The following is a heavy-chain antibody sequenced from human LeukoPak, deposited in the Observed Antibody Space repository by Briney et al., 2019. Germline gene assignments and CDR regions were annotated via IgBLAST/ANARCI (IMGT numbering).Heavy chain of an antibody. CDR2: IRQDGGET. Sequence: GGSLRLSCEASGLTFSRDWMGWVRQAPGKGLEWVANIRQDGGETYYGDSVKGRFIISRDNAKNSLFLQMNRLRAEDTAVYYCATYSSLNTREFQYWGQGALVTVSP. D-gene: IGHD3-22*01. J-gene: IGHJ1*01. CDR3: ATYSSLNTREFQY. V-gene: IGHV3-7*01. CDR1: GLTFSRDW.